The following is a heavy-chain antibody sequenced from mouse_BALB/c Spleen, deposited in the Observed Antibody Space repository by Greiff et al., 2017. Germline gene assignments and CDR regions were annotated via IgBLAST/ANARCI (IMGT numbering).Heavy chain of an antibody. CDR3: ARDNYGSSYRLAY. CDR1: GFSLTSYG. Sequence: VKLMESGPGLVAPSQSLSITCTVSGFSLTSYGVHWVRQPPGKGLEWLGVIWAGGSTNYNSALMSRLSISKDNSKSQVFLKMNSLQTDDTAMYYCARDNYGSSYRLAYWGQGTLVTVSA. V-gene: IGHV2-9*02. D-gene: IGHD1-1*01. CDR2: IWAGGST. J-gene: IGHJ3*01.